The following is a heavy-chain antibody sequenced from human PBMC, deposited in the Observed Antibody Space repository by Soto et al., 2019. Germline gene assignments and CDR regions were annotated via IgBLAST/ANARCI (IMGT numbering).Heavy chain of an antibody. D-gene: IGHD4-17*01. CDR3: ATNVMTTVTTFEY. CDR2: IYSSGST. Sequence: SETLSLTCTVSGASISSGDSFWSWIRQPPGKGLEWIAYIYSSGSTYYNPSLKRRVAISIDTSKNQFSLKLSSVTAADTAVYYCATNVMTTVTTFEYWGQGTLVTVSS. V-gene: IGHV4-30-4*01. CDR1: GASISSGDSF. J-gene: IGHJ4*02.